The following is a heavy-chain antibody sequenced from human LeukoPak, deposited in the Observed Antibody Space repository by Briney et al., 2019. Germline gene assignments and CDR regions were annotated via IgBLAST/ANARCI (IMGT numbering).Heavy chain of an antibody. V-gene: IGHV1-24*01. Sequence: ASVKVSCKVSGYTLTELSMHWVRQAPGKGLEWMGGFDPEDGETIYAQKLQGRVTMTTDTSTSTAYMELRSLRSDDTAVYYCARAGYSSGWYEVDDYWGQGTLVTVSS. CDR2: FDPEDGET. CDR1: GYTLTELS. CDR3: ARAGYSSGWYEVDDY. J-gene: IGHJ4*02. D-gene: IGHD6-19*01.